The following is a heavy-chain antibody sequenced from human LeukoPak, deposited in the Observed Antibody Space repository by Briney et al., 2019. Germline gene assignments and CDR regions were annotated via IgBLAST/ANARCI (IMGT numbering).Heavy chain of an antibody. J-gene: IGHJ2*01. CDR1: GGSISSSSYY. CDR3: ARDGGSSGWKGLWYFDL. CDR2: IYYSGST. V-gene: IGHV4-39*07. Sequence: SETLSLTCTVSGGSISSSSYYWGWIRQPPGKGLEWIGSIYYSGSTYYNPSLKSRVTISVDTSKNQFSLKLSSVTPEDTAVYYCARDGGSSGWKGLWYFDLWGRGTLVTVSS. D-gene: IGHD6-19*01.